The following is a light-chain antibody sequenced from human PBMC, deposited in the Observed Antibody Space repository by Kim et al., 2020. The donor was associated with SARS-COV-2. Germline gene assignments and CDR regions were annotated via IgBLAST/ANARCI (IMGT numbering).Light chain of an antibody. Sequence: SYELTQPPSVSVAPGKTARITCGGNNIGSKSVHWYPQKPGQAPVLVIYYDSDRPSGIPERFSGSNSGNTATLTISRVEAGDEADYYCQVWDSSSDHVVFGGGNQLTVL. CDR3: QVWDSSSDHVV. V-gene: IGLV3-21*04. CDR2: YDS. CDR1: NIGSKS. J-gene: IGLJ2*01.